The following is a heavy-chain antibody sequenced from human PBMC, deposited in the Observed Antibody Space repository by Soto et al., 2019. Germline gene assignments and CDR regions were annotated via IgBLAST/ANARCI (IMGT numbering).Heavy chain of an antibody. CDR3: ARIRDYYTSGRYYVFDY. J-gene: IGHJ4*02. V-gene: IGHV2-70*04. CDR1: GFSLNTAGMR. CDR2: IDWDDDK. Sequence: SGPTLVNPTQTLTPTCSFSGFSLNTAGMRVSWVRQAPGKALEWLARIDWDDDKFYNTSLKASLTISKDTSKSQVVLTLTNMDPVDTATYYCARIRDYYTSGRYYVFDYWGQGTLVTVSS. D-gene: IGHD3-10*01.